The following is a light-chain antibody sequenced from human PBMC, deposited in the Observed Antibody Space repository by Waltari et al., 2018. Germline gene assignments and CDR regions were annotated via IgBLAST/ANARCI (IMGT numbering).Light chain of an antibody. V-gene: IGKV3-20*01. J-gene: IGKJ4*01. Sequence: EIVLTQSPGPLSLSPGERATLSCRASPSVSSSYLAWYQQKPGQAPRLLIYGASSRATGIPDRFSGSGSGTDFTLTISRLEPEDFAVYYCQQYGSLLTFGGGTKVEIK. CDR1: PSVSSSY. CDR2: GAS. CDR3: QQYGSLLT.